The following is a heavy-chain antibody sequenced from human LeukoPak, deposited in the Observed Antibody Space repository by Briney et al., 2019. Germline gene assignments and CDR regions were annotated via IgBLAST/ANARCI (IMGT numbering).Heavy chain of an antibody. V-gene: IGHV1-69*05. CDR3: ARVDPRGYYYYMDV. CDR1: GGTFSSYA. D-gene: IGHD2-15*01. CDR2: IIPIFGTA. J-gene: IGHJ6*03. Sequence: SVKVSCKASGGTFSSYAISWARQAPGQGLEWLGRIIPIFGTANYAQKFQGRVTITTDESTSTAYMELSSLRSEDTAVYYCARVDPRGYYYYMDVWGKGTTVTVSS.